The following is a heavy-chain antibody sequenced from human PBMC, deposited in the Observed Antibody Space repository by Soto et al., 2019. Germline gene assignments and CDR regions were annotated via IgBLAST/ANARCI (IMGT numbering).Heavy chain of an antibody. CDR2: ISYDGSNK. V-gene: IGHV3-30*18. J-gene: IGHJ3*02. CDR3: AKDHYGGNTGDFDAFDI. Sequence: SLRLSCAASGFTFSSYGMHGVRQAPGKGLEWVAVISYDGSNKYYADSVKGRFTISRDNSKNTLYLQMNSLRAEDTAVYYCAKDHYGGNTGDFDAFDIWGQGTMVTVPS. CDR1: GFTFSSYG. D-gene: IGHD4-17*01.